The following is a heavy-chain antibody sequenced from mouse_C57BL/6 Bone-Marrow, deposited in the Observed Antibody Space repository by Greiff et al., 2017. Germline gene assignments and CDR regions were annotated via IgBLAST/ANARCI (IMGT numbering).Heavy chain of an antibody. CDR2: INPSSGST. J-gene: IGHJ2*01. CDR1: GYTFTSYT. D-gene: IGHD1-1*01. V-gene: IGHV1-4*01. CDR3: ARRELLRSYFDY. Sequence: QVQLKESGAELARPGASVKMSCKASGYTFTSYTMHWVKQRPGQGLEWIGYINPSSGSTKYNQKFKDKATLTANKSSSTAYMQLSSLTSEDSAVYYCARRELLRSYFDYWGKGTTLTVSS.